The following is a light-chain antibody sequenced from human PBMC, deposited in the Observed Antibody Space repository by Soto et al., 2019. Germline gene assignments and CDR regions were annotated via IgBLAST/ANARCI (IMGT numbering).Light chain of an antibody. CDR2: GAS. J-gene: IGKJ1*01. CDR3: QQYGSSRWT. V-gene: IGKV3-20*01. Sequence: IVLTQSPGTLSLSPGERATLSCRASQSVSSSYLAWYQQKPGQAPRLLIYGASSRATGIPDRLSGSGSGTDFTLTISRLEPEDFAVYYCQQYGSSRWTFGQGTKVDIX. CDR1: QSVSSSY.